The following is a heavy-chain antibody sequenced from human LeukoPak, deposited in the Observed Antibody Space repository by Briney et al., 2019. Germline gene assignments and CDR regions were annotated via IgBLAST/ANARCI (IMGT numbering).Heavy chain of an antibody. V-gene: IGHV1-18*01. Sequence: GASVKVSCKASGYTFTSYGISWVRQAPGQGLEWMGRISAYNGNTNYAQKLQGRVTMTTDTSTSTAYMELRGLRSDDTAVYYCARAWGVSIVVVTATIFDYWGQGTLVTVSS. CDR1: GYTFTSYG. CDR2: ISAYNGNT. J-gene: IGHJ4*02. D-gene: IGHD2-21*02. CDR3: ARAWGVSIVVVTATIFDY.